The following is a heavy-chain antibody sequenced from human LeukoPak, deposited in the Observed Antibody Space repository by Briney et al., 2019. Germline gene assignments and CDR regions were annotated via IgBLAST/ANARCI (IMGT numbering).Heavy chain of an antibody. CDR3: ARLPYCSSTSCFYYFDY. Sequence: SETLSLTCTDSGGSISSGSYYWSWIRQPAGKGLEWIVRIHTSGSTNYNPSLKSRVTISVDTSKNQFSLKLSSVTAADTAVYYCARLPYCSSTSCFYYFDYWGQGTLVTVSS. V-gene: IGHV4-61*02. J-gene: IGHJ4*02. CDR2: IHTSGST. CDR1: GGSISSGSYY. D-gene: IGHD2-2*01.